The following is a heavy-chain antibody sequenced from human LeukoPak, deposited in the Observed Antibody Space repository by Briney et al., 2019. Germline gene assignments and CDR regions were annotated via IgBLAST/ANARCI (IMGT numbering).Heavy chain of an antibody. CDR1: GFTFSRYW. V-gene: IGHV3-7*02. Sequence: HPGGSLRLSCAASGFTFSRYWMSWVRQAPGRGLEWVANINQDASEKYYVDSVKGRFTISRDNSKNTLYLQMNTLRAEDTAVYYCARAPVAASYYFDYWGQGTLVTVSS. CDR3: ARAPVAASYYFDY. CDR2: INQDASEK. D-gene: IGHD6-19*01. J-gene: IGHJ4*02.